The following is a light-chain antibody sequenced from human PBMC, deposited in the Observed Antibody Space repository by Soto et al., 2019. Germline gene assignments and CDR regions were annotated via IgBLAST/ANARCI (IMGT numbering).Light chain of an antibody. CDR3: CSYTGGTTAYV. J-gene: IGLJ1*01. CDR2: EDS. V-gene: IGLV2-23*01. Sequence: ALTQPTSVSGSPGQSITVSCTGSRNDVGNYNLVSWHQQSPGKAPKLLIYEDSKRPSGVSNRFSGSKSGDTASLTISGLQTEDEADYYCCSYTGGTTAYVFGTGTKVTVL. CDR1: RNDVGNYNL.